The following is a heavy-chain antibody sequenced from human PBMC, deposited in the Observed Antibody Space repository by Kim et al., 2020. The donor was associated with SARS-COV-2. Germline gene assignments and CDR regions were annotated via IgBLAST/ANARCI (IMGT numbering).Heavy chain of an antibody. D-gene: IGHD3-10*01. CDR3: VRMMVWDDDNCYYG. J-gene: IGHJ6*01. V-gene: IGHV3-23*01. CDR2: ISGGGANK. CDR1: GFTFDIYS. Sequence: GGSLRLSCVASGFTFDIYSMNWVRQSPGKGLEWVSVISGGGANKNYADSVRGRFTISRDNSKNSLYLQMNSLRDEDTALYYCVRMMVWDDDNCYYG.